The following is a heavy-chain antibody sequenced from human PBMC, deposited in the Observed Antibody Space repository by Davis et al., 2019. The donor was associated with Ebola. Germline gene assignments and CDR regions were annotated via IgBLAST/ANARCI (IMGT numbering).Heavy chain of an antibody. Sequence: GESLKISCAVSGFTFSSNYMSWVRQAPGKGLEWVSVIYSAGTTYYADSVKGRFTISRDNSKNMLYLQMNSLRAEDTAVYYCARQPLWFGQNYFEYWGRGTLVTVSS. CDR3: ARQPLWFGQNYFEY. D-gene: IGHD3-10*01. V-gene: IGHV3-53*01. CDR2: IYSAGTT. J-gene: IGHJ4*02. CDR1: GFTFSSNY.